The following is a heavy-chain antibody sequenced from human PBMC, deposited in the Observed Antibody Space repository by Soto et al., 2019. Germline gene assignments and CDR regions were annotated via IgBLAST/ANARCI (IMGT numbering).Heavy chain of an antibody. CDR1: GFTVSSNY. D-gene: IGHD6-13*01. V-gene: IGHV3-66*01. CDR3: GSLYSSSWYGYYYGMDV. CDR2: IYSSGST. Sequence: GGSLRLSCAASGFTVSSNYMSWVRQAPGKGLEWVSVIYSSGSTYYADSVKGRFTISIDNSKNTLYLQMNSLRAEDTAVYICGSLYSSSWYGYYYGMDVWGQGTTVTVSS. J-gene: IGHJ6*02.